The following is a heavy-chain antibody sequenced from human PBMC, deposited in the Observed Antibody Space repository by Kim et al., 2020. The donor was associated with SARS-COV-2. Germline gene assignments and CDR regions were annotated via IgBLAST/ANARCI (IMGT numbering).Heavy chain of an antibody. V-gene: IGHV3-33*01. CDR3: ARARRDGYNLVY. J-gene: IGHJ4*02. Sequence: YYADSVKGRCTISRDNSKNTLYLQMNSLRAEDTAVYYCARARRDGYNLVYWGQGTLVTVSS. D-gene: IGHD5-12*01.